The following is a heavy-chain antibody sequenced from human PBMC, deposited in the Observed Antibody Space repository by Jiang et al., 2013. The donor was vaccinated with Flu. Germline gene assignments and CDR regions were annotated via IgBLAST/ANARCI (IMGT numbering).Heavy chain of an antibody. V-gene: IGHV4-59*08. CDR3: AGESGSYTLYYYYGMDV. CDR2: VSYRGTT. CDR1: GGSINSFY. J-gene: IGHJ6*02. Sequence: GSGLVKPSETLSLTCTVSGGSINSFYWNWIRQSPGEGLEWVGYVSYRGTTEYNPSLKSRVTISVDMSKNQFSLKLSSVTAADTAVYYCAGESGSYTLYYYYGMDVWGQGTTGHRLL. D-gene: IGHD1-26*01.